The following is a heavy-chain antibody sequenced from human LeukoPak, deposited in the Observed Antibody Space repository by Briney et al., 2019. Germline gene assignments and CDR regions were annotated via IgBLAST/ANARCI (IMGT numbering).Heavy chain of an antibody. CDR2: INPSGGST. CDR1: GYTFTGYH. J-gene: IGHJ5*02. Sequence: ASVKVSCKASGYTFTGYHIHWVRQAPGQGLEWMGIINPSGGSTSYAQKFQGRVTMTRDTSMSTVYMELSSLRSEDTAVYYCARDASLYSNYGWFDPWGQGTLVTVSS. CDR3: ARDASLYSNYGWFDP. D-gene: IGHD4-11*01. V-gene: IGHV1-46*01.